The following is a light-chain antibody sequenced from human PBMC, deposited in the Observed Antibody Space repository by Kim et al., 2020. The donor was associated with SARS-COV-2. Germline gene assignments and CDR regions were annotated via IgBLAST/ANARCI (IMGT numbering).Light chain of an antibody. V-gene: IGLV2-14*03. J-gene: IGLJ2*01. CDR1: SGDVGCYHY. Sequence: GQSTTISCSSTSGDVGCYHYASWQQQHPGKAPHLMIYDVSHRSAVVSHRFSGSTAGNTASLTFSGLQAEDAADYYCRSYTRSTTVVFGGGTQLTVL. CDR2: DVS. CDR3: RSYTRSTTVV.